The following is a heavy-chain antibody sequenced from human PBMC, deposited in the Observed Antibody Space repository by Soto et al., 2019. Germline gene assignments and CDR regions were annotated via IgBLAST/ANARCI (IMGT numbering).Heavy chain of an antibody. CDR1: EGTFNSYA. Sequence: QAQVVQSGAEVRKPGSSVKLSCKASEGTFNSYAIAWVRQAPRQGLEWMGGIIPYYNTLNYAQKFQDRVTITADDSTNTVYMALSSLRSDDTAVYFCASGASRWDPYVFDSWAQGTLVTVSS. V-gene: IGHV1-69*01. J-gene: IGHJ4*02. D-gene: IGHD6-13*01. CDR2: IIPYYNTL. CDR3: ASGASRWDPYVFDS.